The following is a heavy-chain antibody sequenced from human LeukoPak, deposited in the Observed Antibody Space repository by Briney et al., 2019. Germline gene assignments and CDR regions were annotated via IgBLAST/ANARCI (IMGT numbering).Heavy chain of an antibody. Sequence: GGSLRLSCAASGFTFSSYAMSWVRQAPGKGLEWVSAISGSGGSTYYADSVKGRFTISRDNAKNSLYLQMNSLRAEDTAVYYCASGRYGDYHFDYWGQGTLVTVSS. V-gene: IGHV3-23*01. D-gene: IGHD4-17*01. CDR2: ISGSGGST. J-gene: IGHJ4*02. CDR1: GFTFSSYA. CDR3: ASGRYGDYHFDY.